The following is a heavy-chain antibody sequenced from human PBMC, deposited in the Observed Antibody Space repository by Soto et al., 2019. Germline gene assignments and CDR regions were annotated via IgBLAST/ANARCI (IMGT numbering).Heavy chain of an antibody. CDR2: IYYSGDT. V-gene: IGHV4-39*01. CDR1: GGSIRSSNYY. D-gene: IGHD6-13*01. Sequence: SETLSLTCTVSGGSIRSSNYYWAWVRQPPGKGLEWNANIYYSGDTYFHPSLRSRLTVSVDTSKNQFSLKLSSLTAADTAMYYCASLQVPGNFDYWGQGTLVTSPQ. CDR3: ASLQVPGNFDY. J-gene: IGHJ4*02.